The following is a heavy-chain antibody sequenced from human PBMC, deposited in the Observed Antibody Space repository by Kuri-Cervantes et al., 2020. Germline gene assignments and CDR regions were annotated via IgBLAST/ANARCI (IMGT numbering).Heavy chain of an antibody. D-gene: IGHD1-1*01. V-gene: IGHV1-8*02. Sequence: ASVKVSCKASGYTFTSFAMYWVRQAPGQRLEWMGWMNPNSGNTGYAQKFQGRVTMTRNTSISTAYMELSSLRSEDTAVYYCARTGYYYYMDVWGKGTTVTVSS. CDR2: MNPNSGNT. CDR1: GYTFTSFA. CDR3: ARTGYYYYMDV. J-gene: IGHJ6*03.